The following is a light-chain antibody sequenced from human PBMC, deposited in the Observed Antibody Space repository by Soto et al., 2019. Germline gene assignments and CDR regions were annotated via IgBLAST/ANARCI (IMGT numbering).Light chain of an antibody. V-gene: IGKV1-33*01. CDR3: QQYNSMLS. CDR2: DAS. Sequence: DIQMTQSPSSLSASEGDRVTSTCQSSHDVSRNLNWFQQKPGEAPQLLIYDASNLERGVPSRFSGSGSGTDFTLTISSLQPEDVATYYCQQYNSMLSFGGGTEVEIK. CDR1: HDVSRN. J-gene: IGKJ4*01.